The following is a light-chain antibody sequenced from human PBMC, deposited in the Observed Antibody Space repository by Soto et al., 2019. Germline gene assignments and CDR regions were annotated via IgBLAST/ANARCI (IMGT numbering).Light chain of an antibody. V-gene: IGKV3-11*01. J-gene: IGKJ4*01. CDR3: QHGT. CDR2: DAS. CDR1: QSVSSY. Sequence: IVLTKSPATLSLSPGERATLSCRASQSVSSYLAWYQQKPGQAPRLLIYDASNRATGIPARLSGSGSGTDFTLTISSLEPEDFAGYYGQHGTFGGGTKVDIK.